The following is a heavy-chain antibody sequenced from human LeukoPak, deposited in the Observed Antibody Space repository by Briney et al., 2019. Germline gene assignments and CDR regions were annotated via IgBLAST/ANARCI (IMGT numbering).Heavy chain of an antibody. Sequence: AETLSLTCTVSGYFFSSGYYGGWIRQSPGDGLEWSGNFYWSGSTLYRPSVKTRDTIPVETYQNQFSPKLRSVIGADAAVFSCFLILWFGDVDYWGQGTLVTVSS. D-gene: IGHD3-10*01. J-gene: IGHJ4*02. V-gene: IGHV4-38-2*02. CDR2: FYWSGST. CDR3: FLILWFGDVDY. CDR1: GYFFSSGYY.